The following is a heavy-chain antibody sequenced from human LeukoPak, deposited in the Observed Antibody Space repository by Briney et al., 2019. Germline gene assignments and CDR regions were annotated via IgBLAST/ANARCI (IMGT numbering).Heavy chain of an antibody. CDR3: AKRSAYGDYNYYFDY. D-gene: IGHD4-17*01. V-gene: IGHV3-23*01. J-gene: IGHJ4*02. CDR2: ISGSGGST. CDR1: GCTFSSYA. Sequence: GGTLRLSCAASGCTFSSYAMSWVRQAPGKGLEWVSAISGSGGSTYYADSVKGRFTISRDNSKNTLYLQTNSLRAEDTAVYYCAKRSAYGDYNYYFDYWGQGTLVTVSS.